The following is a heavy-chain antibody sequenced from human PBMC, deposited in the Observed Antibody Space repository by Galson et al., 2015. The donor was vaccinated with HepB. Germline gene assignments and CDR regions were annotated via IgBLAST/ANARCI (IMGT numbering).Heavy chain of an antibody. D-gene: IGHD2-15*01. Sequence: LRLSCAASGFTFSSYGMHWVRQAPGKGLEWVAGIWHDGRKKHYVDSVKGRFTISRDNSKNTVYLQMNSLRVEDTAVYYCARMVGGARDYWGQGTLVTVSS. V-gene: IGHV3-33*01. CDR1: GFTFSSYG. CDR3: ARMVGGARDY. CDR2: IWHDGRKK. J-gene: IGHJ4*02.